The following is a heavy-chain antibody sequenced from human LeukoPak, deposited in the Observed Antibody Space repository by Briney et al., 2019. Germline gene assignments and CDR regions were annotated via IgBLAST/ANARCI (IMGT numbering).Heavy chain of an antibody. CDR3: ARHGGSLGYFDN. V-gene: IGHV4-59*08. J-gene: IGHJ4*02. CDR2: VYQSGTT. D-gene: IGHD1-26*01. Sequence: SETLSLTCTASSGSISTFYWSWIRQPPGKGLEWIGYVYQSGTTNYNPSLKRRVTISADTSKNQFSLRVTSVTAADTAVYYCARHGGSLGYFDNWGQGTLVTVSS. CDR1: SGSISTFY.